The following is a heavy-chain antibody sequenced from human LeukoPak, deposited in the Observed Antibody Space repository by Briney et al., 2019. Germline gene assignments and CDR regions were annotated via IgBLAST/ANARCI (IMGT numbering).Heavy chain of an antibody. CDR3: ARRGYESSGYYPYYFYY. V-gene: IGHV3-23*01. J-gene: IGHJ4*02. Sequence: GGSLSLSCAACGFPFSSYAMSWVPQAPGKGLEWVSAFSCSGDRTYYAASEKGRFTISRDNSKNKLYREMNSLRAEDTAVYYCARRGYESSGYYPYYFYYWGEGTLVTVSS. CDR2: FSCSGDRT. D-gene: IGHD3-22*01. CDR1: GFPFSSYA.